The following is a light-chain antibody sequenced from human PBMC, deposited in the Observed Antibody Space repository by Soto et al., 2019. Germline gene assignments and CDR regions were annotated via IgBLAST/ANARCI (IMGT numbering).Light chain of an antibody. V-gene: IGLV2-14*01. J-gene: IGLJ1*01. Sequence: QSALTQPASVSGSPGQSITISCTGTSSDVGGYNYVSWYQQHPGKAPKLMIYEVSNRPSGVSNRFSGSKSGNTASLTISGLQAEDEVDYYCSSYTSSSPPLYVFGPGTKLTAL. CDR3: SSYTSSSPPLYV. CDR1: SSDVGGYNY. CDR2: EVS.